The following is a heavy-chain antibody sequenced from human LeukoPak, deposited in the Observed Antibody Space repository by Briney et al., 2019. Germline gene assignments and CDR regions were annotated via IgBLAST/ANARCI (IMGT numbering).Heavy chain of an antibody. CDR2: IYPGDSET. Sequence: GESLKISCKGSGYSFTSYWIGWVRQMPGKGLEWMGIIYPGDSETRYSPSFQGQVTISADKSISTAYLQWSSLKASDTAMYYCARHGRDDSSGYYTFDPWGQGTLVTVSS. V-gene: IGHV5-51*01. CDR1: GYSFTSYW. CDR3: ARHGRDDSSGYYTFDP. J-gene: IGHJ5*02. D-gene: IGHD3-22*01.